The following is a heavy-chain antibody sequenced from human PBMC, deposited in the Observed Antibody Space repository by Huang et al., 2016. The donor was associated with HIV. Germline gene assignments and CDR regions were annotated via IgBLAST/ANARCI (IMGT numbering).Heavy chain of an antibody. CDR1: GDSISRGGYL. CDR2: IYYTGTT. CDR3: ARDRITQCNGGRCYSDWSDP. J-gene: IGHJ5*02. D-gene: IGHD2-15*01. Sequence: QVQLQESGPGPVKPSQTLSLTCTVSGDSISRGGYLWGWIRQSPGKGLEWIGSIYYTGTTSYNPSLRSRVTMSVDTSKNQFSLRLTSVTAEDTAVYYCARDRITQCNGGRCYSDWSDPWGQGTLDIVSS. V-gene: IGHV4-30-4*08.